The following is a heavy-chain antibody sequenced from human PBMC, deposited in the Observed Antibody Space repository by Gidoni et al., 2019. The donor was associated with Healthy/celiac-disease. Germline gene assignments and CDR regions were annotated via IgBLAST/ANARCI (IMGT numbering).Heavy chain of an antibody. CDR3: ARRGESSTSSNVYYYYGMDV. CDR2: ISYDGSNK. V-gene: IGHV3-30-3*01. J-gene: IGHJ6*02. Sequence: QVQLVESGGGVVQPGRSLRLSCAASGFTFSSSAMHWVRQAPGKGLEWVAVISYDGSNKYYADSVKGRFTISRDNSKNTLYLQMNSLRAEDTAVYYCARRGESSTSSNVYYYYGMDVWGQGTTVTVSS. D-gene: IGHD2-2*01. CDR1: GFTFSSSA.